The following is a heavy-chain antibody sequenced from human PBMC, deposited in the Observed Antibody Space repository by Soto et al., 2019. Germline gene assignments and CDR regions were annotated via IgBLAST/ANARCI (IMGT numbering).Heavy chain of an antibody. CDR2: ISAYNGNT. J-gene: IGHJ5*02. V-gene: IGHV1-18*01. CDR1: GYTFTSYG. CDR3: ASAGLRYFDWLLSGP. Sequence: ASVRVSCKASGYTFTSYGISWVRQAPGQGLEWMGWISAYNGNTNYAQKLQGRVTMTTDTSTSTAYMELRSLRSDDTAVYYCASAGLRYFDWLLSGPWGQGTLVTVSS. D-gene: IGHD3-9*01.